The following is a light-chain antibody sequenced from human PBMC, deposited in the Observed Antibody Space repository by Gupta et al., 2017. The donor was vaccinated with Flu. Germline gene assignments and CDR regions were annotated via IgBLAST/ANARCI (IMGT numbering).Light chain of an antibody. Sequence: EIVLTQSPGTLSLSPGERATLPCRASHSVGTNYLAWYQQKPGQAPRLLIYGASSGANGIPDFTLTISRLEPEDSAVYYCQQDCSSPETFGQGTKMEIK. CDR2: GAS. V-gene: IGKV3-20*01. CDR3: QQDCSSPET. J-gene: IGKJ2*01. CDR1: HSVGTNY.